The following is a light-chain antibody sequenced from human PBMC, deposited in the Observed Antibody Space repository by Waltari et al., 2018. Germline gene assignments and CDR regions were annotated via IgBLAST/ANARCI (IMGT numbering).Light chain of an antibody. V-gene: IGKV3-20*01. CDR2: GAS. J-gene: IGKJ1*01. CDR3: QQYGHSPRT. Sequence: EIVLTQSPGTLSLSPGESATLSCRASQTINSSLAWYQQKPGQAPRLLIYGASRRATGIPDKFSGSGSGTDFTLTISRLEPEDFAVFYCQQYGHSPRTFGQGTKVEIK. CDR1: QTINSS.